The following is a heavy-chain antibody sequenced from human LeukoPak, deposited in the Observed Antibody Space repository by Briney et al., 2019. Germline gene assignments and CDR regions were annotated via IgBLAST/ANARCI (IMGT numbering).Heavy chain of an antibody. CDR3: ARGFYDSSGYYSSYFDY. V-gene: IGHV1-69*05. D-gene: IGHD3-22*01. Sequence: SVKVSCKASGGTFSSYAISWVRQAPGQGLEWMGRIIPIFGTANYAQKFQGRATITTDESTSTAYMELSSLRSEDTAVYYCARGFYDSSGYYSSYFDYWGQGTLVTVSS. CDR2: IIPIFGTA. J-gene: IGHJ4*02. CDR1: GGTFSSYA.